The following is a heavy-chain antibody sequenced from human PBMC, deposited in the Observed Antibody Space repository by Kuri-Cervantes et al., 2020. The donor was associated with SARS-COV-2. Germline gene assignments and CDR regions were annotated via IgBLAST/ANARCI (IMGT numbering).Heavy chain of an antibody. CDR3: ARGRSFVGN. Sequence: SCAVYGGSFSGYYWSWIRQPPGKGLEWIGEINHSGSTNYNPSLKSRVTISVDTSKNQFSLKLSSVTAAATAVYYCARGRSFVGNWGQGTLVTVSS. CDR1: GGSFSGYY. D-gene: IGHD3-16*01. CDR2: INHSGST. J-gene: IGHJ4*02. V-gene: IGHV4-34*01.